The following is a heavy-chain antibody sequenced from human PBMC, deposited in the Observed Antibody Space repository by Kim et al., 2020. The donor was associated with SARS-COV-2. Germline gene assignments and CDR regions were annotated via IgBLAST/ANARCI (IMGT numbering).Heavy chain of an antibody. CDR3: ASALGH. J-gene: IGHJ4*02. V-gene: IGHV4-4*07. CDR2: TTGRT. Sequence: TTGRTKYNPSLQSRVTMSVAMSKNQFSLKRSSVTAADTAVYYCASALGHWGQGTLVTVSS. D-gene: IGHD3-16*02.